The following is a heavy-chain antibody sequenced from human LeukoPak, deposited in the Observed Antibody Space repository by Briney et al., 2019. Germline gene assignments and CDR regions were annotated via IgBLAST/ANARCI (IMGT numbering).Heavy chain of an antibody. J-gene: IGHJ4*02. V-gene: IGHV3-43*01. CDR1: GFTFDDYT. CDR2: ISWDGATT. D-gene: IGHD5-24*01. CDR3: AKADHRGNGYNYDY. Sequence: GGSLRLSCGASGFTFDDYTMHWVRQAPGKGLEWVSVISWDGATTYYSGSVKGRFTISRDNSKNSLHLQMNSLKTEDTALYYCAKADHRGNGYNYDYWGRGTMVTVSS.